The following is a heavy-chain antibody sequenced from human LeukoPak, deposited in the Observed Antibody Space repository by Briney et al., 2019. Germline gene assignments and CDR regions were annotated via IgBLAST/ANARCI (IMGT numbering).Heavy chain of an antibody. V-gene: IGHV4-59*07. J-gene: IGHJ4*02. Sequence: PSDTLSLPCTLSGGYHNSFYGHWLRQPPGEALVWSEYIFACGSTNYHPSRRSRVTISVDTSKNQFSLKLSSVTAADTAVYFCARGPYYFDYWGQGTLVTVSS. CDR2: IFACGST. CDR3: ARGPYYFDY. CDR1: GGYHNSFY.